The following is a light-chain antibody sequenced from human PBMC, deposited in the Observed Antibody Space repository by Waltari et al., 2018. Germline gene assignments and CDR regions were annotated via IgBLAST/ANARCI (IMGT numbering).Light chain of an antibody. Sequence: DFVMTQSPASLAVSLGETATHSCKCSQNLLFTDHKNYLGWYQQKPGQPPKLLMYWESARESGGTDRFSGSGSGTDVTLPISSLQAEDVAVYYCQQYYKTPYTFGQGTKVEIK. CDR2: WES. V-gene: IGKV4-1*01. CDR1: QNLLFTDHKNY. CDR3: QQYYKTPYT. J-gene: IGKJ2*01.